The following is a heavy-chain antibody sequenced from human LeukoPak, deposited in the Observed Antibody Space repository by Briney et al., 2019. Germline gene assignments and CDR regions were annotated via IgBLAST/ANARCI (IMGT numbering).Heavy chain of an antibody. Sequence: SETLSLTCTVSGGSISSRSYYWGWIRQPPGKGLEWIGSIYYSGSTYYNPSLKSRVTISVDTSKNQFSLKLSSVTAADTAVYYCARGTLDCSSTSCQHWFDPWGQGTLVTVSS. CDR2: IYYSGST. V-gene: IGHV4-39*07. CDR1: GGSISSRSYY. CDR3: ARGTLDCSSTSCQHWFDP. J-gene: IGHJ5*02. D-gene: IGHD2-2*01.